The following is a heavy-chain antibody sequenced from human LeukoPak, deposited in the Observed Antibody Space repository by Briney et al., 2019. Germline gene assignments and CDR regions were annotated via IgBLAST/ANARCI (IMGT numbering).Heavy chain of an antibody. Sequence: SVQFSCQASGGAFSSYAISWVRQAPGQGREWMGGIIPIFGTANYAQKFQGRVTITTDESTSTAYMELSSLRSEDTAVYYCARGMEPNPTTELLFDYYYYMDVWGKGTTVTVSS. CDR3: ARGMEPNPTTELLFDYYYYMDV. V-gene: IGHV1-69*05. J-gene: IGHJ6*03. D-gene: IGHD2-2*01. CDR2: IIPIFGTA. CDR1: GGAFSSYA.